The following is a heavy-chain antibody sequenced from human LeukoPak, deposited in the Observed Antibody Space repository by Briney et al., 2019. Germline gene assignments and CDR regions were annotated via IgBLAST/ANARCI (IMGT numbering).Heavy chain of an antibody. Sequence: PGGSLRLSCAASGFTFSSYGMHWVRQAPGKGLEWVVFIQFDASDKYYADSVKGRFTISRDNSKNTLYLQMNSLRAEDTAVYYCAKDYSWSYHYFDYWGQGTLVAVSS. D-gene: IGHD1-26*01. CDR2: IQFDASDK. CDR1: GFTFSSYG. V-gene: IGHV3-30*02. J-gene: IGHJ4*02. CDR3: AKDYSWSYHYFDY.